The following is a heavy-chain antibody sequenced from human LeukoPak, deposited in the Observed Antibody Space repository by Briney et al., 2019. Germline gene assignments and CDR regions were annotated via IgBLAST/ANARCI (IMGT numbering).Heavy chain of an antibody. CDR3: ARFALKSPPTD. CDR1: GFTFSTYS. J-gene: IGHJ4*02. Sequence: GGSLRLSCAASGFTFSTYSMNCGRQAPGKGLEWVSSISSSSSYIYYADSVKGRFTVSRDNATNSLYLQMNSLRAEATAVYYCARFALKSPPTDWGQGTLVTVSS. CDR2: ISSSSSYI. V-gene: IGHV3-21*01.